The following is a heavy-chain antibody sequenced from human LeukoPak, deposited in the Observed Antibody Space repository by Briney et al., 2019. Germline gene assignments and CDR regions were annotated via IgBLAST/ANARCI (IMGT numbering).Heavy chain of an antibody. V-gene: IGHV4-39*07. CDR1: GGSISSSSYY. CDR2: IYYSGST. Sequence: RPSETLSLTCTVSGGSISSSSYYWGWIRRPPGKGLEWIGSIYYSGSTYYNPSLKSRVTISVDTSKNQFSLKLSSVTAADTAVYYCARDLTWELPPYYFDYWGQGTLVTVSS. CDR3: ARDLTWELPPYYFDY. J-gene: IGHJ4*02. D-gene: IGHD1-26*01.